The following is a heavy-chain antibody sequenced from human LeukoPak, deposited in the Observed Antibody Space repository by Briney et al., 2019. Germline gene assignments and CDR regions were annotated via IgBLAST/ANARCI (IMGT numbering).Heavy chain of an antibody. J-gene: IGHJ6*03. Sequence: SSETLSLTCAVYGGSFSGYYWSWIRQPPGKGLEWIGEINHSGSTNYNPSLKSRVTISVDTSKNQFSLKLSSVTAADTAVYYCARGHRNWSAYYYYMDVWGKGTTVAVSS. V-gene: IGHV4-34*01. CDR1: GGSFSGYY. D-gene: IGHD1-1*01. CDR3: ARGHRNWSAYYYYMDV. CDR2: INHSGST.